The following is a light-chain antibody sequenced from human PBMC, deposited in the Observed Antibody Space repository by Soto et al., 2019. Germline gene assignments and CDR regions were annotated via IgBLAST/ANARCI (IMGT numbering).Light chain of an antibody. J-gene: IGLJ2*01. Sequence: SSELTQPLSVSVALGQTARLPCRGNNIGSKNVHWYQQKPGQAPVLVIYRDSNRPSGIPERFSGSNSGNTATLTINTAQGGDEADYYCQVWDSNTVIFGGGTKLTVL. V-gene: IGLV3-9*01. CDR1: NIGSKN. CDR2: RDS. CDR3: QVWDSNTVI.